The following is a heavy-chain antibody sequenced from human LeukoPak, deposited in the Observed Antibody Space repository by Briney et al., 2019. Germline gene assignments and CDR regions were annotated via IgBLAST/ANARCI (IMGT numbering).Heavy chain of an antibody. CDR2: INPSGGST. CDR1: GYPFTSYY. CDR3: ERGSPGIAVADDFYY. V-gene: IGHV1-46*01. J-gene: IGHJ4*02. D-gene: IGHD6-19*01. Sequence: ASVKVSCKAFGYPFTSYYMHWVRQAPGQGLEWMGIINPSGGSTSYAQKFQGRVTMTRDTSTSTVYMELSSLRSEDTPVYYCERGSPGIAVADDFYYWGQGTL.